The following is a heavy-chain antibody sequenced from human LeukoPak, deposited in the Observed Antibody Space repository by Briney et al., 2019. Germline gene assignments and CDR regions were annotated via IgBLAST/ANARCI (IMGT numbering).Heavy chain of an antibody. CDR2: IYYSGST. J-gene: IGHJ5*02. CDR3: ARGRLAQVYSSGTLLIRRNWFDP. V-gene: IGHV4-31*03. D-gene: IGHD6-19*01. Sequence: PSETLSLTCTVSGGSISSGGYYWSWIRQHPGKGLEWIGYIYYSGSTYYNPSLKSRVTISVDTPKNQFFLKLSSVTAADTAVYYCARGRLAQVYSSGTLLIRRNWFDPWGQGTLVTVSS. CDR1: GGSISSGGYY.